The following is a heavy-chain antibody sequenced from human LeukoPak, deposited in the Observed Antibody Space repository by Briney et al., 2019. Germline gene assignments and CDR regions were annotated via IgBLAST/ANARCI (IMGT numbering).Heavy chain of an antibody. Sequence: ASVKVSCKASGYTFTSNDINWVRQATGQGLEWMGWMNPSSGNTGYAQKFQGRVTMTRNTSISTAYMELSSLRSEDTAVYYCARGGWLQASSSDYWGQGTLVTVSS. V-gene: IGHV1-8*01. CDR2: MNPSSGNT. J-gene: IGHJ4*02. CDR3: ARGGWLQASSSDY. D-gene: IGHD5-24*01. CDR1: GYTFTSND.